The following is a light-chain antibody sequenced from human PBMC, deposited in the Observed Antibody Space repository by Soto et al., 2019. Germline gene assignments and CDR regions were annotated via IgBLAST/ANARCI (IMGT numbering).Light chain of an antibody. Sequence: EIVLTQSPATLSLSPGERATLSCRASQSASTYLAWYQQEPGQAPRLLIYDASNRATGIPARFSGSGSGTDFTLTISSLEPEDFAVYYCQQRTNSPLTFGGGTKVDIK. CDR2: DAS. J-gene: IGKJ4*01. CDR3: QQRTNSPLT. CDR1: QSASTY. V-gene: IGKV3-11*01.